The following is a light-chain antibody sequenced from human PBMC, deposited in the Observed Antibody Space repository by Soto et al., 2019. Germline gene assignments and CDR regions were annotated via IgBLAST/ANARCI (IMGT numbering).Light chain of an antibody. V-gene: IGLV2-23*01. J-gene: IGLJ1*01. CDR2: EDS. Sequence: QSALTQPASVSGSPGQSIAISCTGTSSDVGSHSLVSWYQQHPGKAPKVVIYEDSERPSGVSYRLSASKSGNTASLTISGLQAEDEGDYYCCSYTGIGTPNYVFGSGTKVTVL. CDR1: SSDVGSHSL. CDR3: CSYTGIGTPNYV.